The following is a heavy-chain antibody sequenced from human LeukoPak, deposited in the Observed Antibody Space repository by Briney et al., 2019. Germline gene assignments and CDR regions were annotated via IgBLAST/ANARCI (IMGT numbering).Heavy chain of an antibody. J-gene: IGHJ6*02. D-gene: IGHD3-10*01. Sequence: PSETLSLTCAVSGGSISSGGYSWSWIRQPPGKGLEWIGYIYHSGSTYYNPSLKSRVTISVDRSKNQFSLKLSSVTAADTAVYYCARRYYQDGMDVWGQGTTVTVSS. CDR3: ARRYYQDGMDV. CDR2: IYHSGST. CDR1: GGSISSGGYS. V-gene: IGHV4-30-2*01.